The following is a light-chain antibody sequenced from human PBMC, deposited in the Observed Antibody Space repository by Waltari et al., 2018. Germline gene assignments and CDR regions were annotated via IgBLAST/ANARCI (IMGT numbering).Light chain of an antibody. V-gene: IGKV3-20*01. J-gene: IGKJ1*01. CDR2: GGS. CDR3: QHYVRLPVT. Sequence: EIVLTQSPGTLSLSPGERAILSCRASQSVGRTLAWYQQKPGQAPRPLIYGGSNRATGIPDRFSGSGSGTDFSLTISRLEPEDFSVYYCQHYVRLPVTFGQGTRVEI. CDR1: QSVGRT.